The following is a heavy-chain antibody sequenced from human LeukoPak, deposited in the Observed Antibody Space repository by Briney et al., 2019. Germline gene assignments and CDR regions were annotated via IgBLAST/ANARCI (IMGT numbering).Heavy chain of an antibody. CDR1: GYTYTSYF. CDR3: ARETSDS. V-gene: IGHV1-46*01. CDR2: INPSGSTT. Sequence: GASVNVSCTASGYTYTSYFMHWVRQAPGQGLEWLGMINPSGSTTTYAQKFQGRVTMTRDTSTSTVYMELSSLRSEDTAVYYCARETSDSWGQGTLVTVSS. J-gene: IGHJ5*01. D-gene: IGHD1-1*01.